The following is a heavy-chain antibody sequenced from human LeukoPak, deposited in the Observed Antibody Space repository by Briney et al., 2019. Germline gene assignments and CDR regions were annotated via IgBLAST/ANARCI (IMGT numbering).Heavy chain of an antibody. J-gene: IGHJ5*02. D-gene: IGHD3-22*01. CDR3: ARDIYYDSSGYT. CDR2: IIPIFGTA. Sequence: ASVKVSCKASGGTFSSYAISWVRQAPGQGLEWMGGIIPIFGTANYAQKFQGRVTITADESTSTAYMELSSLRSEDTAVYYCARDIYYDSSGYTWGQGILDTVSS. V-gene: IGHV1-69*13. CDR1: GGTFSSYA.